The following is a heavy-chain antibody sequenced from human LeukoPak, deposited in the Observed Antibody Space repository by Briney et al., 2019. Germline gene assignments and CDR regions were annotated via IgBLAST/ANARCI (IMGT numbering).Heavy chain of an antibody. V-gene: IGHV1-8*03. D-gene: IGHD5-18*01. CDR2: MNPNSGNT. CDR1: GYTFTSYD. J-gene: IGHJ4*02. CDR3: ARGLWIQLSVEGRDY. Sequence: ASVKVSCKASGYTFTSYDINWVRQAAGQGLEWMGWMNPNSGNTGYAQKFQGRVTITRNTSISTAYMELSSLRSEDTAVYYCARGLWIQLSVEGRDYWGQGTPVTVSS.